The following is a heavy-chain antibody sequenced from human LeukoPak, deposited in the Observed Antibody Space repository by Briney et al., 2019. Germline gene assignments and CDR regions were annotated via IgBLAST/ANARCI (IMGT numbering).Heavy chain of an antibody. V-gene: IGHV1-2*02. J-gene: IGHJ3*02. D-gene: IGHD2-21*02. CDR1: GYTFSVYY. CDR3: ARGVLLQGRGAFDI. CDR2: IIPNNGGT. Sequence: ASVKVSCKASGYTFSVYYIHWKRQAPGQGLEWMGWIIPNNGGTNYAQKFQDRVTMTRDTSISTAYMELSSLTDDDTAVYYCARGVLLQGRGAFDIWGQGTMVTVSS.